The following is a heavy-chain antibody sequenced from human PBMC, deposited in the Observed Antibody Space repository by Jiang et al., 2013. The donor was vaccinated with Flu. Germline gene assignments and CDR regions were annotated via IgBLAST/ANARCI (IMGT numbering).Heavy chain of an antibody. J-gene: IGHJ4*02. V-gene: IGHV3-64D*06. CDR3: VKNVEMATIVLFDY. Sequence: VQLLESGGGLVQPGGSLRLSCSASGFTFSTYTMHWVRQAPGKGLEYVSAISSNGGSIYYADSVKGRFTISRDNSKDTLHLQMSSLRAEDTAVYYCVKNVEMATIVLFDYWGQGTLVTVSS. CDR1: GFTFSTYT. D-gene: IGHD5-24*01. CDR2: ISSNGGSI.